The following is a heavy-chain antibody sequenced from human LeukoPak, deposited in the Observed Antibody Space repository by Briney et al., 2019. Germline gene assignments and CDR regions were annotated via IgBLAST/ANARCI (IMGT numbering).Heavy chain of an antibody. CDR3: ARDCGGGSCYGPYDAFDI. CDR2: ISSSGSTI. D-gene: IGHD2-15*01. J-gene: IGHJ3*02. Sequence: GGSLRLFCAASGFTFSSYAMHWVRQAPGKGLEWVSYISSSGSTIYYADSVKGRFTISRDNAKNSLYLQMNSLRAEDTAVYYCARDCGGGSCYGPYDAFDIWGQGTMVTVSS. V-gene: IGHV3-48*03. CDR1: GFTFSSYA.